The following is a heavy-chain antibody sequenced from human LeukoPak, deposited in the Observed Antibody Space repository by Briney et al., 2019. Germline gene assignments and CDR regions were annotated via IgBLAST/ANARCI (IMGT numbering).Heavy chain of an antibody. CDR2: ISAYNGNT. CDR3: ASGDAFDI. V-gene: IGHV1-18*04. CDR1: GYTFTGYY. Sequence: ASVKVSCKASGYTFTGYYMHWVRQAPGQGLEWMGWISAYNGNTNYAQKLQGRVTMTTDTSTSTAYMELRSLRSDDTAVYYCASGDAFDIWGQGTMVTVSS. J-gene: IGHJ3*02.